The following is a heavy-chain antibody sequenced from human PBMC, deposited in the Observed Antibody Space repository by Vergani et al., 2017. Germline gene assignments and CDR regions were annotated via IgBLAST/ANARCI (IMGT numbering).Heavy chain of an antibody. CDR3: ARDPGQEVIFGVVIKDSTIDY. V-gene: IGHV3-7*01. Sequence: EVQLVESGGGLVQPGGSLRLSCAASGFTFSSYWMSWVRQAPGKGLEWVANIKQDGSEKYYVDSVKGRFTISRDNAKNSLYLQMNSLRAEDTAVYYCARDPGQEVIFGVVIKDSTIDYWGQGTLVTVSS. CDR2: IKQDGSEK. J-gene: IGHJ4*02. D-gene: IGHD3-3*01. CDR1: GFTFSSYW.